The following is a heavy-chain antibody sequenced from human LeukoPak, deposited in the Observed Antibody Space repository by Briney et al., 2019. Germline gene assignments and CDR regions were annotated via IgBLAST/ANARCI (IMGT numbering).Heavy chain of an antibody. Sequence: GGTLRLSCAASGFTFSSYGMSWVRQAPGKGLEWVSYISSSGSTIYYADSVKGRFTISRSNSKNTLYLQMNSLRAEDTAVYYCAKGMGSMVRTPFDYWGQGTLVTVSS. CDR3: AKGMGSMVRTPFDY. V-gene: IGHV3-23*01. D-gene: IGHD3-10*01. CDR2: ISSSGSTI. J-gene: IGHJ4*02. CDR1: GFTFSSYG.